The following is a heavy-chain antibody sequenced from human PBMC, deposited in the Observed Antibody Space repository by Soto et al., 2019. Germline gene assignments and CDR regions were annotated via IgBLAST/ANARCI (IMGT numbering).Heavy chain of an antibody. Sequence: PGGSLRLSCAASGFTFNNYGMTWIRQTPGKGLEWVSSISGSGASTYYAGFVKGRFTISRDNSRNTLYLQMNSLRADDTAVYFCAKGGDSSGYYYEAWFDPWGQGTLVTVAS. D-gene: IGHD3-22*01. CDR2: ISGSGAST. J-gene: IGHJ5*02. CDR1: GFTFNNYG. V-gene: IGHV3-23*01. CDR3: AKGGDSSGYYYEAWFDP.